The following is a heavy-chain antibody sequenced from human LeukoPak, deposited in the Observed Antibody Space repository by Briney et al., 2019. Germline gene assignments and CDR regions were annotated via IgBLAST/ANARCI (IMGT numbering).Heavy chain of an antibody. D-gene: IGHD1-26*01. J-gene: IGHJ4*02. CDR1: GGSISSGGYY. V-gene: IGHV4-31*03. Sequence: SETLSLTCTVSGGSISSGGYYWSWIRQHPGKGLEWIGYIYYSGSTYYNPSLKSRVTISVDTSKNQFSLKLSSVTAADTAVYYCAREIPKRGAFDYWGQGTLVTVSP. CDR2: IYYSGST. CDR3: AREIPKRGAFDY.